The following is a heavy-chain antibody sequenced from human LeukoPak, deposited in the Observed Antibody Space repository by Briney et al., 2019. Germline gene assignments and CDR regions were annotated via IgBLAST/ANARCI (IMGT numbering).Heavy chain of an antibody. CDR2: IYSDGTT. CDR1: GFTVSSNY. V-gene: IGHV3-53*01. J-gene: IGHJ4*02. D-gene: IGHD1-1*01. Sequence: GGSLRLSCTVSGFTVSSNYMSWVRQAPGKGLEWVSVIYSDGTTYNADSVKGRFTISRDNSKNTLYLQINSLRAEDTAVYYCARDERGWGQGTLVTVSS. CDR3: ARDERG.